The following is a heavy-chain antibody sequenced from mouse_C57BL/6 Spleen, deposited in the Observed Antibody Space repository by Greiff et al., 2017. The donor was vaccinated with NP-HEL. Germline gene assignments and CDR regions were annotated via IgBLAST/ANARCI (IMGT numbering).Heavy chain of an antibody. D-gene: IGHD2-2*01. V-gene: IGHV1-18*01. Sequence: VQLKESGPELVKPGASVKIPCKASGYTFTDYNMDWVKQSHGKSLEWIGDINPNNGGTIYNQKFKGKATLTVDKSSSTAYMELRSLTSEDTAVYYCARGIAVKDYAMDYWGQGTSVTVSS. CDR1: GYTFTDYN. J-gene: IGHJ4*01. CDR2: INPNNGGT. CDR3: ARGIAVKDYAMDY.